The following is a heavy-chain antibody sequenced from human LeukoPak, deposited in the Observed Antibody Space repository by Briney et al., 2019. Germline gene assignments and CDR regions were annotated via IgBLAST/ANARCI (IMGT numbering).Heavy chain of an antibody. Sequence: QPGGSLRLSCAASGFTFSTYWMHWVRQAPGKGLVWVSRISSDGSITGYADSVKGRFTISRDNSKNKLYLQMNSLRVEDSAVFYCARDESTSSRELNYYFQHWGQGSLVTVSS. J-gene: IGHJ1*01. D-gene: IGHD6-13*01. CDR2: ISSDGSIT. CDR3: ARDESTSSRELNYYFQH. V-gene: IGHV3-74*01. CDR1: GFTFSTYW.